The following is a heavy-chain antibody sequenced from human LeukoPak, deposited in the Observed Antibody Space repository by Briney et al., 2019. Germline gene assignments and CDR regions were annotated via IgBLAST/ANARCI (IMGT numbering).Heavy chain of an antibody. CDR3: RRHPEPGYCSSTSWHESYFDY. D-gene: IGHD2-2*01. V-gene: IGHV3-30*03. J-gene: IGHJ4*02. Sequence: HSGGSLRLSCAASGFTFSSYGMHWVRQAPGKGLEWVAVISYDGSNKYYADSVKGRFTISRDNSKNTLYLQMNSLRAEDTAVYYCRRHPEPGYCSSTSWHESYFDYWGQGTLVTVSS. CDR2: ISYDGSNK. CDR1: GFTFSSYG.